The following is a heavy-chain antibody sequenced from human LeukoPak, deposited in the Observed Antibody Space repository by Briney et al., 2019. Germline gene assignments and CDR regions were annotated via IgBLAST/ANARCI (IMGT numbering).Heavy chain of an antibody. J-gene: IGHJ6*03. CDR2: ISGGGRDT. CDR1: GFTFSSFS. D-gene: IGHD5-24*01. Sequence: PGGSLRLSCEGSGFTFSSFSMTWVRQAPGKGLEWVAAISGGGRDTYYAESVKGRFTVSRDNSNKRVCLQMDNLRAEDTAIYFCARDLDGDFYYYYMDVWGNGTTVIVSS. CDR3: ARDLDGDFYYYYMDV. V-gene: IGHV3-23*01.